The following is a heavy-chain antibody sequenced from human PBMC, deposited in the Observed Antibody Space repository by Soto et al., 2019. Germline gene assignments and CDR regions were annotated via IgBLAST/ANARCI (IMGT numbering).Heavy chain of an antibody. Sequence: QVQLVESGGGVVQPGRSVRLSCAASGFTFSSYAMHWVRQAPGKGLEWVAVISYDGSNKYYADSVKGRFTISRDNSKNTLYVQMNSLRAEDTGVYLCARDNRGTDDYWGQGTLVTVSS. CDR2: ISYDGSNK. J-gene: IGHJ4*02. V-gene: IGHV3-30-3*01. D-gene: IGHD7-27*01. CDR3: ARDNRGTDDY. CDR1: GFTFSSYA.